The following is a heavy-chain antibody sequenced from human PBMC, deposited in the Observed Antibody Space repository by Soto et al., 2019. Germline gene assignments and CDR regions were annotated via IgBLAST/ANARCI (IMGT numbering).Heavy chain of an antibody. D-gene: IGHD6-6*01. J-gene: IGHJ6*02. CDR3: ARALSVASYGMDV. Sequence: QVQLQQWGAGLLKPSETLSLTCAVYGGSFSGYYWSWIRQPPGKGLEWIGEINHSGSTNYNPSLKSRVTISVDPSKNQFSLKLSSVTAADTAVYYCARALSVASYGMDVWGQGTTVTVSS. CDR2: INHSGST. CDR1: GGSFSGYY. V-gene: IGHV4-34*01.